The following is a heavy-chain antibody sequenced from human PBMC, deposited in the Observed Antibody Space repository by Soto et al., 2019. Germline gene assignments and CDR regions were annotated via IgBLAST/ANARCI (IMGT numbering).Heavy chain of an antibody. J-gene: IGHJ6*02. CDR3: AKKEGVTAGVIGYYYYYGMDV. V-gene: IGHV3-30*18. Sequence: GGSLRLSCAASGFTFSSYGMHWVRQAPGKGLEWVAVISYDGSNKYYADSVKGRFTISRDNSKNTLYLQMNSLRAEDTAVYYCAKKEGVTAGVIGYYYYYGMDVWGQGTTVTVSS. CDR1: GFTFSSYG. CDR2: ISYDGSNK. D-gene: IGHD2-21*02.